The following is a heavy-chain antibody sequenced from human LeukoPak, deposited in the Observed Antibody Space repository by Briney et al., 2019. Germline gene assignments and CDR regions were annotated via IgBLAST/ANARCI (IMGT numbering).Heavy chain of an antibody. CDR2: ISSSSAYI. Sequence: GGSLRLSCAASGFTFSSYGMNWVRQAPGKGLEWVSSISSSSAYIYYADSLKGRFTISRDNAKNSLYLQMNSLRAEDTAVYYCASSSTASGWYGYYWGQGALVTVSS. J-gene: IGHJ4*02. CDR1: GFTFSSYG. CDR3: ASSSTASGWYGYY. D-gene: IGHD6-19*01. V-gene: IGHV3-21*01.